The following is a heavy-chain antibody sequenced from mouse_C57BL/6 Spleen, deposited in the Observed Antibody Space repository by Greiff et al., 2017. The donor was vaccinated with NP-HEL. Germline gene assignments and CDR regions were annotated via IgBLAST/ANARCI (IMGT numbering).Heavy chain of an antibody. J-gene: IGHJ4*01. CDR2: ISSGGDYI. V-gene: IGHV5-9-1*02. Sequence: EVHLVESGEGLVKPGGSLKLSCAASGFTFSSYAMSWVRQTPEKRLEWVAYISSGGDYIYYADTVKGRFTISRDNARNTLYLQMSSLKSEDTAMYYCTRVPLDGYYGYYAMDYWGQGTSVTVSS. D-gene: IGHD2-3*01. CDR1: GFTFSSYA. CDR3: TRVPLDGYYGYYAMDY.